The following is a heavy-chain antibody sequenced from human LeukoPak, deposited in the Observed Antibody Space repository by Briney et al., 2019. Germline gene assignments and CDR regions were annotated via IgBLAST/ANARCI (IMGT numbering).Heavy chain of an antibody. V-gene: IGHV4-34*01. J-gene: IGHJ4*02. CDR2: INHSGST. CDR3: ARGRMGDSGYYPTFDY. Sequence: PSETLSLTCAVYGGSFSGYYWSWIRQPPGKGLEWIGEINHSGSTNYNPSLKSRVTISVDTSKNQFSLKLSSVTAADTAVYYCARGRMGDSGYYPTFDYWGQGTQVTVSS. D-gene: IGHD3-22*01. CDR1: GGSFSGYY.